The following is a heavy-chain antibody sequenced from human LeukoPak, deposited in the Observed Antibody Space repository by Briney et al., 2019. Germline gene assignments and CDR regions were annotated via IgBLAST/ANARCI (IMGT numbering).Heavy chain of an antibody. J-gene: IGHJ3*02. CDR3: ARGWASSRRKAFDI. V-gene: IGHV3-7*03. D-gene: IGHD3-16*01. CDR2: VDQDGSEK. Sequence: PGGSLRLSCAASGFIFNSYWMNWLRQAPGKGLEWVANVDQDGSEKYYVGSEKGRFTISRDNTKNSLYLQMNSLRVEDTAVYYCARGWASSRRKAFDIWGQGTMVTVSS. CDR1: GFIFNSYW.